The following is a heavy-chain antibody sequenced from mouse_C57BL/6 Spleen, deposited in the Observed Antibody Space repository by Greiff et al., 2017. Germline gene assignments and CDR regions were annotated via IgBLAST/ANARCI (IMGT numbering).Heavy chain of an antibody. Sequence: QVQLQQSGAELARPGASVKLSCKASGYTFTSYGISWVKQRTGQGLEWIGEIYPRSGNTYYNEKFKGKATLTADKSSSTAYMELRSLTSEDSAVYFCARGDDGYHWYFDVWGTGTTVTVSS. D-gene: IGHD2-3*01. CDR2: IYPRSGNT. V-gene: IGHV1-81*01. J-gene: IGHJ1*03. CDR3: ARGDDGYHWYFDV. CDR1: GYTFTSYG.